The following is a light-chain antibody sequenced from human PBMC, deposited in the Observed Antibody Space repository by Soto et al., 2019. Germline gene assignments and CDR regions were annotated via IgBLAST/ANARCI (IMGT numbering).Light chain of an antibody. CDR2: DVN. CDR1: SSDVGGYNL. CDR3: CSYTGTYAYV. V-gene: IGLV2-11*01. Sequence: QSVLTQPRSVSGSPGQSVTISCTGTSSDVGGYNLVAWYQHHPGKAPKVMIYDVNKRPSGVPDRFSGSKSEKTASLTISGLQADDEADYYCCSYTGTYAYVFGTGTKLTVL. J-gene: IGLJ1*01.